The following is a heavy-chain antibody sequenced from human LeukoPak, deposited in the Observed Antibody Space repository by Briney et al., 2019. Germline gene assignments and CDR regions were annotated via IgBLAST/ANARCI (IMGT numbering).Heavy chain of an antibody. V-gene: IGHV1-8*01. Sequence: ASVKVSCKASGYTFTSYDINWVRQATGQGLEWMGWMNPNSGNTGYAQKFQGRVAMTRNTSISTAYMELSSLRSEDTAVYYCARVVPAATFWFDPWGQGTLVTVSS. CDR3: ARVVPAATFWFDP. CDR1: GYTFTSYD. J-gene: IGHJ5*02. D-gene: IGHD2-2*01. CDR2: MNPNSGNT.